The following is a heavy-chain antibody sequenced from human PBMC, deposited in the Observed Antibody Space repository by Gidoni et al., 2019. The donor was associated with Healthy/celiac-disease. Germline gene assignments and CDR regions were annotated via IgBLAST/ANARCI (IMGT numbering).Heavy chain of an antibody. D-gene: IGHD6-13*01. CDR2: IWYDGRNK. CDR3: AIGTELVHSYQFDY. CDR1: GFTFSSYG. Sequence: QVQLVESGGGVVQPGRSLRLSCAASGFTFSSYGMHWVRQAPGKGLEWVAVIWYDGRNKYYADSVKGRFTISRDNSKNTLYLQMNSLRAEDTAVYYCAIGTELVHSYQFDYWGQGTLVTVSS. J-gene: IGHJ4*02. V-gene: IGHV3-33*01.